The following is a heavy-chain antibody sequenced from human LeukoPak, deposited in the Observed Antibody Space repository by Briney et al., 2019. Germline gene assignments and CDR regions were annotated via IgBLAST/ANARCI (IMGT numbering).Heavy chain of an antibody. D-gene: IGHD3-16*01. CDR3: ARAWGGRGKSRGARDF. J-gene: IGHJ4*02. Sequence: LGGSLRLSCAASGFNFNNYDFHWVRQVAGKRLEWVAGIGTVADTFYPDSVMGRFTISRENAKNSFYLQMNSLRAGDTAVYYCARAWGGRGKSRGARDFWGQGILVTVSS. CDR1: GFNFNNYD. CDR2: IGTVADT. V-gene: IGHV3-13*01.